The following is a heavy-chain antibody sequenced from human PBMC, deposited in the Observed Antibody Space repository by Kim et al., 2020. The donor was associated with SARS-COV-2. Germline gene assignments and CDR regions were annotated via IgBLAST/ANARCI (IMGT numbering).Heavy chain of an antibody. CDR2: IYYRGST. CDR1: GGSISSSSYY. D-gene: IGHD3-16*01. CDR3: ARPRIDYDYVWGGLAFDI. J-gene: IGHJ3*02. Sequence: SETLSLTCTVSGGSISSSSYYWGWIRQHPGKGLECIGSIYYRGSTYYNSSPKSRVPLTVDTSKNPFSLKLSSVTAGDTAAWYCARPRIDYDYVWGGLAFDIWGPGTMGTVSS. V-gene: IGHV4-39*01.